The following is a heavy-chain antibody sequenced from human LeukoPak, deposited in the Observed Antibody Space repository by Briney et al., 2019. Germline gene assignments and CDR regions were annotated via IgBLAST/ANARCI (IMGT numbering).Heavy chain of an antibody. J-gene: IGHJ3*02. CDR1: GFTFSSYG. CDR3: VSTFQGSSWYAFDI. CDR2: IRYDGSNK. D-gene: IGHD6-13*01. V-gene: IGHV3-30*02. Sequence: GGSLRLSCAASGFTFSSYGMHWVRQAPGKGLEWVAFIRYDGSNKYYADSAKGRFTISRDNSKNTLYLQMNSLRAEDTAVYYCVSTFQGSSWYAFDIWGQGTMVTVSS.